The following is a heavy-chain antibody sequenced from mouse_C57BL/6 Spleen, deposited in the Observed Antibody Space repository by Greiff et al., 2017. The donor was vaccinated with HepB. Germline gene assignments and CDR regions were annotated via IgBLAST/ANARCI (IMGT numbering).Heavy chain of an antibody. CDR2: IDPEDGDT. V-gene: IGHV14-1*01. CDR3: TTEELGPRYFDY. D-gene: IGHD4-1*01. CDR1: GFNIKDYY. J-gene: IGHJ2*01. Sequence: VQLKQSGAELVRPGASVKLSCTASGFNIKDYYMHWVKQRPEQGLEWIGRIDPEDGDTEYAPKFQGKATMTADTSSNTAYLQLSSLTSEDTAVYYCTTEELGPRYFDYWGQGTTLTVSS.